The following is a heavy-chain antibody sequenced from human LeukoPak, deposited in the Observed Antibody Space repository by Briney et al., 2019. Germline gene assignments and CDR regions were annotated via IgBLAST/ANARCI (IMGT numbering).Heavy chain of an antibody. J-gene: IGHJ6*02. V-gene: IGHV1-69*13. CDR3: ARERLGKAMVQFGYYYYGMDV. D-gene: IGHD3-10*01. CDR1: GGTFSSYA. CDR2: IIPIFGTA. Sequence: ASVKVSCKDSGGTFSSYAISWVRQAPGQGLEWMGGIIPIFGTANYAQKFQGRVTITADESTSTAYLELSSLRSEDTAVYYCARERLGKAMVQFGYYYYGMDVWGQGTTVTVSS.